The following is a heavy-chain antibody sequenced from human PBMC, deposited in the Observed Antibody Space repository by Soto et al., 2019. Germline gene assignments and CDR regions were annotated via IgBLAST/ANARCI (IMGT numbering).Heavy chain of an antibody. V-gene: IGHV4-30-2*01. J-gene: IGHJ4*02. CDR3: ASLYGDPGGYYFDD. CDR2: IYHSGST. Sequence: SETLSLTCAVSGGSISSGGYSWSWIRQPPGKGLEWIGYIYHSGSTYYNPSLKSRVTISVDRSKNQVSLKLSSVTAADTAVYYCASLYGDPGGYYFDDRGQRTPVTVSS. D-gene: IGHD4-17*01. CDR1: GGSISSGGYS.